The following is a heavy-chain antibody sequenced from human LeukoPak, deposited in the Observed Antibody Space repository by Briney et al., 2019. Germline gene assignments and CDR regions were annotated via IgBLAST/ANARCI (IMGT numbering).Heavy chain of an antibody. D-gene: IGHD4-17*01. V-gene: IGHV3-21*01. J-gene: IGHJ4*02. CDR2: IGSRSTYT. Sequence: PGGSLRLSCAASGFTFSSYSMNWVRQAPGKGLEWVSSIGSRSTYTYSADSVKGRFTISRDNAKNSLYLQMNSLRAEDTAVYYCAREVPELTVATGYWGQGTLVTVSS. CDR3: AREVPELTVATGY. CDR1: GFTFSSYS.